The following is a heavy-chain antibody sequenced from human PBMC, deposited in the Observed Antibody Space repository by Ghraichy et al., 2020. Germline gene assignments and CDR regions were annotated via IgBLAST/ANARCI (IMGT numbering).Heavy chain of an antibody. Sequence: GGSLRLSCAASGFTVSSYWMHWVRQAPGKGLVWVSRINSDGSSTSYADSVKGRFTISRDNAKNTLYLQMNSLRAEDTAVYYCARKVDRVWYQLPLYYYYYYGMDVWGQGTTVTVSS. CDR1: GFTVSSYW. V-gene: IGHV3-74*01. D-gene: IGHD2-2*01. J-gene: IGHJ6*02. CDR2: INSDGSST. CDR3: ARKVDRVWYQLPLYYYYYYGMDV.